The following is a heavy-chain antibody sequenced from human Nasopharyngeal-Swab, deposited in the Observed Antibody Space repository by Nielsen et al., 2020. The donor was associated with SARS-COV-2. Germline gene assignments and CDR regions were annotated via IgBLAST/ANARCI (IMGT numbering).Heavy chain of an antibody. J-gene: IGHJ4*02. CDR3: ARGRGSSGYYPTDY. V-gene: IGHV7-4-1*02. CDR2: NNTNTGTP. CDR1: GYTFTSYG. Sequence: ASVKVSCKTSGYTFTSYGISWVRQAPGQGLEWMGWNNTNTGTPTYAQGFTGRFVFSLDTSVSTAYLQISSLKPEDTGVYYCARGRGSSGYYPTDYWGQGTLVTVSS. D-gene: IGHD3-22*01.